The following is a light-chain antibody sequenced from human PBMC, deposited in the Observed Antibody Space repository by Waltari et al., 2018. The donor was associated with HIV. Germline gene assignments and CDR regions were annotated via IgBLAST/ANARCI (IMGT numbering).Light chain of an antibody. J-gene: IGLJ3*02. CDR1: INAIALFNY. CDR2: DVK. CDR3: SSSSSSGSVL. Sequence: QSALTPPAPVSGSPGVSLTISSVGTINAIALFNYVSWYRHQPDTPPQPVIYDVKSRPSGVSSRFSGSKSGNTASLTISGLQTDDEGHYYCSSSSSSGSVLFGGGTK. V-gene: IGLV2-14*01.